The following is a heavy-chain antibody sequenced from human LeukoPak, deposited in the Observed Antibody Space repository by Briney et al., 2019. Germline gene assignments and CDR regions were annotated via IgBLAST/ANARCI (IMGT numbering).Heavy chain of an antibody. CDR3: AKGNSYDSSGLPFDY. CDR2: ISWDSGSV. CDR1: GFTLSTYA. J-gene: IGHJ4*02. V-gene: IGHV3-9*01. D-gene: IGHD3-22*01. Sequence: GGSLRLSCTASGFTLSTYAMNWVRQAPGKGLEWVSGISWDSGSVDSADSVKGRFTISRDNARNSLYLQMNSLRAEDTALYYCAKGNSYDSSGLPFDYWGQGTLVTVSS.